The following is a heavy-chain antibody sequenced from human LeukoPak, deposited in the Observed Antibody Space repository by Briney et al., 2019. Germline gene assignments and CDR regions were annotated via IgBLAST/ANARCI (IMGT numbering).Heavy chain of an antibody. J-gene: IGHJ3*01. CDR2: IYPGDSDT. D-gene: IGHD2-15*01. CDR1: GYSFTSYW. Sequence: GESLKISCKGSGYSFTSYWIGWVRQMPGKGLEWMGIIYPGDSDTRYSPSFQGQVTISADKSISTAYLQWSSLKASDTAMYYCARHGSSYCSGGSCYLSWGQGTMVTVSS. CDR3: ARHGSSYCSGGSCYLS. V-gene: IGHV5-51*01.